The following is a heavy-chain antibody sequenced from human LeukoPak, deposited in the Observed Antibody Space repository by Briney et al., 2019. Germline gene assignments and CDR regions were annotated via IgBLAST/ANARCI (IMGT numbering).Heavy chain of an antibody. J-gene: IGHJ4*02. Sequence: GGSLRLSCAASGFTFSSYSMNWVRQAPGKGLEWVSSISSSSSYVYYADSVKGRFTISRDNAKNSLYLQMNSLRAEDTAVYYCARDLTTVTPFDYWGQGTLVTVSS. CDR2: ISSSSSYV. D-gene: IGHD4-11*01. CDR3: ARDLTTVTPFDY. CDR1: GFTFSSYS. V-gene: IGHV3-21*01.